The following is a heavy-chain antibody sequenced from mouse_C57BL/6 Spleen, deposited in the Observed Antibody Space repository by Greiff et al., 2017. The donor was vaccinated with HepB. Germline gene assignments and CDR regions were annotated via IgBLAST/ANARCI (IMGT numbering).Heavy chain of an antibody. CDR1: GYTFTSYW. V-gene: IGHV1-55*01. Sequence: QVQLQQPGAELVKPGASVKMSCKASGYTFTSYWITWVKQRPGQGLEWIGDIYPGSGSTNYNEKFKSKATLTVDTSSSTAYMQLSSLTYEDSAVYYCAREGDYDVGGWFAYWGQGTLVTVSA. D-gene: IGHD2-4*01. CDR2: IYPGSGST. CDR3: AREGDYDVGGWFAY. J-gene: IGHJ3*01.